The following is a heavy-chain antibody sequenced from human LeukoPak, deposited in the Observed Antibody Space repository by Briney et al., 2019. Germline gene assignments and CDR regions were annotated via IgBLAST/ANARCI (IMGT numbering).Heavy chain of an antibody. CDR2: FDPEDGET. CDR1: GYTLTELS. D-gene: IGHD2-15*01. CDR3: ARGNKVVEKLRYWFDP. V-gene: IGHV1-24*01. J-gene: IGHJ5*02. Sequence: AASVKVSCKVSGYTLTELSMHWVRQAPGKGLEWMGGFDPEDGETIYAQKFQGRVTMTRDTSISTAYMELSRLRSDDTAVYYCARGNKVVEKLRYWFDPWGQGTLVTVSS.